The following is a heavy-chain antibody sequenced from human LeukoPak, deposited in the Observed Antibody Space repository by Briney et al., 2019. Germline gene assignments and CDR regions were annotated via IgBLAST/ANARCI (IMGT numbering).Heavy chain of an antibody. CDR2: IYTGGGT. D-gene: IGHD6-6*01. CDR3: ARLTRLSSSPDRYYLDY. Sequence: SETLSLTCTVSSDSISSYYWSWIRQPPGKGLEWIGYIYTGGGTNYSPSLKSRVIISVDTSKNQFSLKLSSVTAADTAVYYCARLTRLSSSPDRYYLDYWGQGTLVTVSS. J-gene: IGHJ4*02. CDR1: SDSISSYY. V-gene: IGHV4-4*09.